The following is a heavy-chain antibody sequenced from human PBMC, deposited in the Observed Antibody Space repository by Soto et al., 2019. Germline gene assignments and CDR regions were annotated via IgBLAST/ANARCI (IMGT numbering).Heavy chain of an antibody. CDR1: GFTFTSSA. CDR2: IVVGSGNT. CDR3: APDPPPEYDGSREPYYYYGMEG. D-gene: IGHD3-22*01. Sequence: SVKVSCKASGFTFTSSAVQWVRQARGQRLEWIGWIVVGSGNTNYAQKFQERVTITRDMSTSTAYMELSSLRSEDTAVYYCAPDPPPEYDGSREPYYYYGMEGGGQGTTVTVSS. V-gene: IGHV1-58*01. J-gene: IGHJ6*02.